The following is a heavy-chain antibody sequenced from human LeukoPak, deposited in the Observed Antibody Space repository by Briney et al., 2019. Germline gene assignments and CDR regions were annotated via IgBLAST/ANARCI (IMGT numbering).Heavy chain of an antibody. D-gene: IGHD3-9*01. J-gene: IGHJ5*02. V-gene: IGHV4-61*02. CDR1: GGSISTDNYY. Sequence: SQTLSLTCTVSGGSISTDNYYWSWIRQPAGKGLEWIGRTYPSGSTNYNPSLKSRVTISVDTSKNQFSLKLNSVTAADTAVYYCARGRYFPSNWFDPWGQGTLVTVSS. CDR3: ARGRYFPSNWFDP. CDR2: TYPSGST.